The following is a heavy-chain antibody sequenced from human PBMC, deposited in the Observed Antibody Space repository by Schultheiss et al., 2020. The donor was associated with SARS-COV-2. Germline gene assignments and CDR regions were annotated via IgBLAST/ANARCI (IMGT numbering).Heavy chain of an antibody. CDR2: IYYSGST. CDR1: GGSISSGGYY. J-gene: IGHJ6*02. CDR3: ARGWLAHYYYYYGMDV. D-gene: IGHD6-19*01. V-gene: IGHV4-31*01. Sequence: SETLSLTCTVSGGSISSGGYYWSWIRQHPGKGLEWIGYIYYSGSTYYNPSLKSLVTISVDTSKNQFSLKLSSVTAADTAVYYCARGWLAHYYYYYGMDVWGQGTTVTVSS.